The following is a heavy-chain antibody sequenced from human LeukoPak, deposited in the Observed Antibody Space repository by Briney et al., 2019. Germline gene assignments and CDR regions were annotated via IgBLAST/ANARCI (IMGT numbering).Heavy chain of an antibody. Sequence: PGGSLRLSCAASGFTFSSYWMHWVRQAPGKGLVWVSRINSDGSSTSYADSVKGRFTISRDNAKNTLYLQMNSLRAEDTAVYYCAAARRGYYYYMDVWGKGTTVTVSS. CDR1: GFTFSSYW. V-gene: IGHV3-74*01. CDR2: INSDGSST. D-gene: IGHD6-6*01. J-gene: IGHJ6*03. CDR3: AAARRGYYYYMDV.